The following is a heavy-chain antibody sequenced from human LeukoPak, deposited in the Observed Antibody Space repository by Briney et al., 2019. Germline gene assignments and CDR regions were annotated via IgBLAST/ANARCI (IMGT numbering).Heavy chain of an antibody. V-gene: IGHV4-39*07. CDR2: IYYSGST. Sequence: PSETLSLTCTVSGGSISSSSYYWGWIRQPPGKGLEWIGSIYYSGSTYYNPSLKSRVTISVDTSKNQFSLKLSSVTAADTAVYYCARGGERYGDPILFDPWGQGTLVTVSS. J-gene: IGHJ5*02. CDR1: GGSISSSSYY. D-gene: IGHD4-17*01. CDR3: ARGGERYGDPILFDP.